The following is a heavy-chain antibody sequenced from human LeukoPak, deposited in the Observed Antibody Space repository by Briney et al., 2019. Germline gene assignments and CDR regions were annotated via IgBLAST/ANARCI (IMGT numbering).Heavy chain of an antibody. J-gene: IGHJ4*02. D-gene: IGHD2-15*01. CDR1: GGSFSSYA. V-gene: IGHV1-69*04. CDR2: IIPILGTA. Sequence: SVKVSCKASGGSFSSYAISWVRQSPGQGLEWMGRIIPILGTANYAQKFQGRVTITADKSTSTAYMELNSLRSEDTAMYYCARDCSGGTCIDFDSWGQGTLVTVSS. CDR3: ARDCSGGTCIDFDS.